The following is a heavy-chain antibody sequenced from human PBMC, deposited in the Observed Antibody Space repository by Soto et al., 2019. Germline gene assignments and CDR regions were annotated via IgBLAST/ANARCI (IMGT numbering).Heavy chain of an antibody. CDR3: AREDILTGFFDY. V-gene: IGHV4-59*01. CDR2: IYYSGST. CDR1: GGSISSYY. D-gene: IGHD3-9*01. Sequence: SETLSLTCTVSGGSISSYYWSWIRQPPGKRLEWIGYIYYSGSTNYNPSLKSRVTISVDTSKNQFSLKLSSVTAADTAVYYCAREDILTGFFDYWGQGTLVNVSS. J-gene: IGHJ4*02.